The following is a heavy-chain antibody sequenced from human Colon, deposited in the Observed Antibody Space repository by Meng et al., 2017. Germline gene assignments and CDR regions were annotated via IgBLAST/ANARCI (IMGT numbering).Heavy chain of an antibody. CDR3: ARERLSSGWYGGRWFDP. CDR1: GGAFSGYY. Sequence: QVELQQWGEGLLKHSETLSLTCAVYGGAFSGYYWSWIRQPPGKGLEWIGEINHSGSTNYNPSLKSRVTISVDTSKNQFSLKLSSVTAADTAVYYCARERLSSGWYGGRWFDPWGQGTLVTVSS. D-gene: IGHD6-19*01. J-gene: IGHJ5*02. CDR2: INHSGST. V-gene: IGHV4-34*01.